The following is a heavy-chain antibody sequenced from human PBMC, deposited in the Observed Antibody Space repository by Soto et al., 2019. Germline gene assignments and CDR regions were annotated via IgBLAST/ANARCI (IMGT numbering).Heavy chain of an antibody. CDR2: ISGSGGNT. Sequence: EVQLLESGGGLVQPGGSLRLSRAASGFTFSSYAMSWVRQAPGKGLEWVSAISGSGGNTYYADSVKGRFTISRDNSKNTLYLQMNSLRAEDTAVYYCAKSVRYCSGGVCYYSESDCWGQGTLVTVSS. J-gene: IGHJ4*02. CDR1: GFTFSSYA. CDR3: AKSVRYCSGGVCYYSESDC. V-gene: IGHV3-23*01. D-gene: IGHD2-15*01.